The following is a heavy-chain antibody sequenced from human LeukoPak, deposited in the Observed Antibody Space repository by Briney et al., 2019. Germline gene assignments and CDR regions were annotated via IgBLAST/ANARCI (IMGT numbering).Heavy chain of an antibody. CDR3: ASQPYYDILTGYSHFDY. J-gene: IGHJ4*02. Sequence: PSETLSLTCTVSGYSISSGYYWGWIRQPPGKGLEWIGTFYHSGSTYYNPSLKSRVTISVDTSKNQFSLKLSSVTAADTAVYYCASQPYYDILTGYSHFDYWGQGTLVTVSS. V-gene: IGHV4-38-2*02. CDR1: GYSISSGYY. CDR2: FYHSGST. D-gene: IGHD3-9*01.